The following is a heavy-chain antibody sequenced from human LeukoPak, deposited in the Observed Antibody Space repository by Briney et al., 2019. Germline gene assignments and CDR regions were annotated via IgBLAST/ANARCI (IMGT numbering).Heavy chain of an antibody. J-gene: IGHJ4*02. CDR1: GGSISRGGYH. V-gene: IGHV4-61*02. CDR3: ARGSIPDY. D-gene: IGHD2-21*01. Sequence: SETLSLTCTVSGGSISRGGYHWSWIRQPAGKGLEWIGRFYTSGTPNYNPSLKSRVTILVDTSRNQFSLKLSSVTAADTAVYYCARGSIPDYWGQGILVTVSS. CDR2: FYTSGTP.